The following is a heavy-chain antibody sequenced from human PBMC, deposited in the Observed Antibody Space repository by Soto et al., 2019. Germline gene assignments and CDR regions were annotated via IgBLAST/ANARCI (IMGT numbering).Heavy chain of an antibody. CDR1: GFSLSNARMG. J-gene: IGHJ5*02. V-gene: IGHV2-26*01. Sequence: SGPTLVNPTETLTLTCTVSGFSLSNARMGVSWIRQPPGKALEWLAHIFSNDEKSYSTSLKSRLTISKDTSKSQVVLTMTNMDPVDTATYYCARYQRYYDILTGYYRNWFDPWGQGTLVTVSS. CDR2: IFSNDEK. D-gene: IGHD3-9*01. CDR3: ARYQRYYDILTGYYRNWFDP.